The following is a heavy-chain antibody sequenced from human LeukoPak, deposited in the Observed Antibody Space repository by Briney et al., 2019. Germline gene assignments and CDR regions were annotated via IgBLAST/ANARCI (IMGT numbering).Heavy chain of an antibody. CDR3: ARGMWYYYGSGSYRDAFDI. CDR1: GYTFTSYG. J-gene: IGHJ3*02. D-gene: IGHD3-10*01. Sequence: ASVKVSCKASGYTFTSYGISWVRQAPGQGLEWMGWISAYNGNTNYAQKLQGRVTMTTGTSTSTAYMELRSLRSDDTAVYYCARGMWYYYGSGSYRDAFDIWGQGTMVTVSS. CDR2: ISAYNGNT. V-gene: IGHV1-18*01.